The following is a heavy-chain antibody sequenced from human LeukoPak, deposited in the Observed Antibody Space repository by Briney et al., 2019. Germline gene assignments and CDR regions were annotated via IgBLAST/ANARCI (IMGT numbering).Heavy chain of an antibody. J-gene: IGHJ6*03. CDR3: ARQETGMVLRYYYYYMDV. CDR1: GGSFSSSSYY. Sequence: PSETLSLTCTVSGGSFSSSSYYWGWIRQPPGKGLEWIGSNYYSGSTYYNPSIKSRVTISVDTSKNQFSLKLSSVTAADTAVYYCARQETGMVLRYYYYYMDVWGKGTTVTVSS. V-gene: IGHV4-39*01. CDR2: NYYSGST. D-gene: IGHD5-18*01.